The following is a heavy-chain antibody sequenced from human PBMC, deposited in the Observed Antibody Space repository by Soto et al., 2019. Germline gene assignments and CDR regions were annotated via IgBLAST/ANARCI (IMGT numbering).Heavy chain of an antibody. J-gene: IGHJ1*01. V-gene: IGHV4-38-2*02. CDR1: GDSITSIYH. Sequence: NPSETLSLTCTVSGDSITSIYHWSCIRQPPGRGLEWVASIYHSVTTYYNTSLKRRVTISVDTSKNQFSLTLRSVTAADSAVYYCARTGNVGYHPHLGKGKMFNVS. CDR2: IYHSVTT. D-gene: IGHD5-12*01. CDR3: ARTGNVGYHPH.